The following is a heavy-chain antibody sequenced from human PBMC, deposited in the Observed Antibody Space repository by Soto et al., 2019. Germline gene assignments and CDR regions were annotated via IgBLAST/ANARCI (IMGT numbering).Heavy chain of an antibody. CDR1: GFTISSYG. Sequence: QVELVESGGGVVQPGRSLRLSCAASGFTISSYGMHWVRQAPGKGLEWVAVISYDGNLAYYADSVKGRFTISRDNSKNTLYLQMNSLRTEDTAIYYCAKEGPITNWYFDYWGQGTLVTVSS. CDR2: ISYDGNLA. CDR3: AKEGPITNWYFDY. D-gene: IGHD1-1*01. V-gene: IGHV3-30*18. J-gene: IGHJ4*02.